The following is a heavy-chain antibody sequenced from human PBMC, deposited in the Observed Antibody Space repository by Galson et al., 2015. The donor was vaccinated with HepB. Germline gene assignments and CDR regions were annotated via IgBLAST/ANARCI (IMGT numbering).Heavy chain of an antibody. CDR1: GYTFTSYN. J-gene: IGHJ5*02. CDR3: ARGLGTNWFDP. D-gene: IGHD3-10*01. CDR2: INAGNGHT. V-gene: IGHV1-3*01. Sequence: SVKVSCKASGYTFTSYNIHWVRQAPGQRLEWMGWINAGNGHTKYSQKFQGRFTITRDTSASTAYMEVSSLRSEDTAVYYCARGLGTNWFDPWGQGTLVTVSS.